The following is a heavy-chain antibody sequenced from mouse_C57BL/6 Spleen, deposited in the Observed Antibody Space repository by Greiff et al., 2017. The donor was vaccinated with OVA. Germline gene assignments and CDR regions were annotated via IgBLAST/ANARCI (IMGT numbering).Heavy chain of an antibody. CDR3: ASSNSWFAY. V-gene: IGHV1-4*01. J-gene: IGHJ3*01. CDR1: GYTFTSYT. CDR2: INPSSGYT. Sequence: QVQLQQSGAELARPGASVKMSCKASGYTFTSYTMHWVKQRPGQGLEWIGYINPSSGYTKYNQKFKDKATLTADKSSSTAYMQLSSLTSEDSAVYYCASSNSWFAYWGQGTLVTVSA. D-gene: IGHD2-5*01.